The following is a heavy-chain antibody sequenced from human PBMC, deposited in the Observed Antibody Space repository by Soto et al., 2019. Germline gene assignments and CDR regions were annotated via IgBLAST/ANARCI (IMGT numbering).Heavy chain of an antibody. CDR3: ARRYYGSGSYYSDAFDI. D-gene: IGHD3-10*01. V-gene: IGHV3-33*01. J-gene: IGHJ3*02. Sequence: GGSLRLSCAASGFTFSSYGMHWVRQAPGKGLEWVAVIWYDGSNKYYADSVKGRFTISRDNSKNTLYLQMNSLRAEDTAVYYCARRYYGSGSYYSDAFDIWGQGTMVTVSS. CDR2: IWYDGSNK. CDR1: GFTFSSYG.